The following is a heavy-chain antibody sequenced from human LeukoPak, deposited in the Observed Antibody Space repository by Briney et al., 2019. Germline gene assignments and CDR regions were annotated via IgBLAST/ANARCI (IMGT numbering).Heavy chain of an antibody. Sequence: PGGSLRLSCAASGFTFSSYWMHWVRQAPGKGLVWVSRINSDGSSTSYADSVKGRFTISRDNAKNTLYLQMNSLRAEDTAVYYCARDYCSGGSCPIYYYYGMDVWGQGTTVTVSS. CDR3: ARDYCSGGSCPIYYYYGMDV. J-gene: IGHJ6*02. V-gene: IGHV3-74*01. CDR2: INSDGSST. CDR1: GFTFSSYW. D-gene: IGHD2-15*01.